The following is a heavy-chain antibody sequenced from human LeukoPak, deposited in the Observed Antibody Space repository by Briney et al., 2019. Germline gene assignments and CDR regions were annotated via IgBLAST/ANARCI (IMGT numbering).Heavy chain of an antibody. J-gene: IGHJ3*02. D-gene: IGHD6-19*01. CDR3: ARVVGGQWLVRGTHAFDI. V-gene: IGHV3-21*01. Sequence: PGGSLRLSCAASGFTFSSYSMNWVHQAPGKGLEWVSSISSSSSYIYYADSVKGRFTISRDNAKNSLYLQMNSLRAEDTAVYYCARVVGGQWLVRGTHAFDIWGQGTMVTVSS. CDR1: GFTFSSYS. CDR2: ISSSSSYI.